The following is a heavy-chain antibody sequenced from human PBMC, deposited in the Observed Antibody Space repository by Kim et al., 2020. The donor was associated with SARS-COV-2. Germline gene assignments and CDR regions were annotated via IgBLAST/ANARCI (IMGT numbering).Heavy chain of an antibody. Sequence: ASVKVSCKASGYTFTSYAMHWVRQAPGQRLEWMGWINAGNGNTKYSQKFEGRVTITRDTSASTAYMELSSLRSEDTAVYYCARDFLLDSSGYYRFDPYSETSFDPWGQGTLVTVSS. CDR3: ARDFLLDSSGYYRFDPYSETSFDP. D-gene: IGHD3-22*01. CDR2: INAGNGNT. V-gene: IGHV1-3*01. J-gene: IGHJ5*02. CDR1: GYTFTSYA.